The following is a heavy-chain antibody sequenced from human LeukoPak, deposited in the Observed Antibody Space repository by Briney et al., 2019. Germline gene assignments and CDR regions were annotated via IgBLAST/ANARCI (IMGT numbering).Heavy chain of an antibody. CDR1: GYTFTAHY. V-gene: IGHV1-2*02. J-gene: IGHJ2*01. CDR2: IDPNSGGT. Sequence: ASVKVSCRASGYTFTAHYIHWVRQAPGQGLEWMGWIDPNSGGTNYAQKFLGSVTMTGDTSINTAFMELSRLRSDDTAIYYCARGRGTTMVRGVITNYFDLWGRGSLVTVSS. CDR3: ARGRGTTMVRGVITNYFDL. D-gene: IGHD3-10*01.